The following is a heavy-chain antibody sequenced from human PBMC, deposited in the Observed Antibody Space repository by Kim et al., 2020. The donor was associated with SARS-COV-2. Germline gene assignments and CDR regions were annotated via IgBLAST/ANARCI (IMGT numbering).Heavy chain of an antibody. J-gene: IGHJ6*02. CDR3: ARDLRVGATSDGMDV. CDR1: GYTFTSYY. Sequence: ASVKVSCKASGYTFTSYYMHWVRQAPGQGLEWMGIINPSGGSTSYAQKFQGRVTMTRDMSTSTVYMELSSLRSEDTAVYYCARDLRVGATSDGMDVWGRGTTVTISS. V-gene: IGHV1-46*01. CDR2: INPSGGST. D-gene: IGHD1-26*01.